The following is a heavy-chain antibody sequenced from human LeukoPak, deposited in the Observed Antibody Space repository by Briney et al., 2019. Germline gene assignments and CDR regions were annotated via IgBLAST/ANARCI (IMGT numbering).Heavy chain of an antibody. CDR3: ARVNYYGRVDYFDY. Sequence: GASVKVSCKASGYTFTSYDINWVRQATGQGLEWMGWMNPNSGNTGYAQKFQGRVTMTRNTSISTAYMELSSLRSEDTAVYYCARVNYYGRVDYFDYWGQGSLVTVSS. V-gene: IGHV1-8*01. D-gene: IGHD3-10*01. CDR2: MNPNSGNT. CDR1: GYTFTSYD. J-gene: IGHJ4*02.